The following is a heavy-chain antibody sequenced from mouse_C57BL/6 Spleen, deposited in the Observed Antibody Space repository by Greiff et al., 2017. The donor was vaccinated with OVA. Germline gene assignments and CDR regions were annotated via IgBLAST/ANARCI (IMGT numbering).Heavy chain of an antibody. J-gene: IGHJ3*01. CDR2: IDPETGGT. CDR1: GYTFTDYE. Sequence: QVQLQQSGAELVRPGASVTLSCKASGYTFTDYEMHWVKQTPVHGLEWIGAIDPETGGTAYNQKFKGKAILTADKSSSTAYRELRSLTSEDSAVYDCTRSDGNSAWFAYWGQGTLVTVSA. V-gene: IGHV1-15*01. D-gene: IGHD2-1*01. CDR3: TRSDGNSAWFAY.